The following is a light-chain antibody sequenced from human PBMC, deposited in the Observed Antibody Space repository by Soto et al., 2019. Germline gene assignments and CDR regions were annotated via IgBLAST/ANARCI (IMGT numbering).Light chain of an antibody. J-gene: IGLJ1*01. CDR2: ATN. Sequence: QSALTQPPSVSGAPGQRVTISCTGSSSNLGAGFDVHWYQQFPGTAPKLLIYATNSRPSGVPERFSGSKSGTSASLAVTGLLAEDEADYFCLSYDSSLRGFVFGTGTKLTVL. CDR3: LSYDSSLRGFV. CDR1: SSNLGAGFD. V-gene: IGLV1-40*01.